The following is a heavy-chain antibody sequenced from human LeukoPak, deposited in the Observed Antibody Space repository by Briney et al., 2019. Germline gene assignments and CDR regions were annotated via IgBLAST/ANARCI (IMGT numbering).Heavy chain of an antibody. Sequence: PSETLSLTCTVSGGSISSYYWSWIRQPPGKGLEWIGYIYYSGSTNYNPSLKSRVTISVDTSKNQFSLKLSSVTAADTAVYYCARGPRQIYCSGGSCYYFDYWGQGTLVTVSS. CDR1: GGSISSYY. J-gene: IGHJ4*02. V-gene: IGHV4-59*01. CDR3: ARGPRQIYCSGGSCYYFDY. D-gene: IGHD2-15*01. CDR2: IYYSGST.